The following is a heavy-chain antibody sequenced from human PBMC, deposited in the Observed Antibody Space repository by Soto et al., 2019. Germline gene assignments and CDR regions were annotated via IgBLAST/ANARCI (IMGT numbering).Heavy chain of an antibody. CDR3: AKLISTIGSKQWLAQTKHQALDY. D-gene: IGHD6-19*01. CDR2: MNPNTGGA. Sequence: ASVKVSCKASGYNFNGYYIHWVRQAPGQGLEWMGWMNPNTGGANYAQKFQGKVIMTTDTSISTAYLELRSLTSDDTAVYYCAKLISTIGSKQWLAQTKHQALDYWGQGTLVTVSS. J-gene: IGHJ4*02. CDR1: GYNFNGYY. V-gene: IGHV1-2*02.